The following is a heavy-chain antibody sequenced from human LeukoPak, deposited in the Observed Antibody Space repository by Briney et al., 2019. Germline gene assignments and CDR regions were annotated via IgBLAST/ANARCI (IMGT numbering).Heavy chain of an antibody. CDR1: GYTFTGYY. D-gene: IGHD6-13*01. V-gene: IGHV1-2*02. CDR2: TNPNSCGT. CDR3: ASNPRRIAAAVPFDY. J-gene: IGHJ4*02. Sequence: GASVKVACKASGYTFTGYYMHWGRQAPGQGLEWMGWTNPNSCGTNYAQKFLRRGTMTRDTSISTAYMELSRLRSADTAVYYCASNPRRIAAAVPFDYWGQGTLVTVSS.